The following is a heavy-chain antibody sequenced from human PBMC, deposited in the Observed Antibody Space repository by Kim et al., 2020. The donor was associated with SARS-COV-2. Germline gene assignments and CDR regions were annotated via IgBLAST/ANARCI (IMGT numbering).Heavy chain of an antibody. D-gene: IGHD2-15*01. J-gene: IGHJ4*02. CDR3: AKGGGGGSLHFDY. V-gene: IGHV3-30*02. Sequence: YAESVNGRFTISRDNSKNTLYLQMNSLRAEDTAVYYCAKGGGGGSLHFDYWGQGTLVTVSS.